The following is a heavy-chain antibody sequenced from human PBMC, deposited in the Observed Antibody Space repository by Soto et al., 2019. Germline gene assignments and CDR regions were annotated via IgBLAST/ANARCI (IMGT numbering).Heavy chain of an antibody. CDR3: ARGGGQLRYFDWLSPGMDV. CDR1: GFTFSSYW. V-gene: IGHV3-74*01. J-gene: IGHJ6*02. Sequence: GGSLRLSCAASGFTFSSYWMHWVRQAPGKGLVWVSRINSDGSSTSYADSVKGRFTISRDNAKNTLYLQMNSLRAEDTAVYYCARGGGQLRYFDWLSPGMDVWGQGTTVTVSS. D-gene: IGHD3-9*01. CDR2: INSDGSST.